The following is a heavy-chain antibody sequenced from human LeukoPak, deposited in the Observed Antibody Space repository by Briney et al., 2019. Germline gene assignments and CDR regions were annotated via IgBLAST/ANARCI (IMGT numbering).Heavy chain of an antibody. CDR3: ARLKYGDYGCDY. J-gene: IGHJ4*02. V-gene: IGHV5-51*01. CDR1: GYSFPSYW. CDR2: IYPGGSDT. Sequence: GESLKISCKGSGYSFPSYWIGWVRQVPGKGLEWMGLIYPGGSDTRYSPSFQGQVTISADKSISTAYLQWSSLKASDTATYYCARLKYGDYGCDYWGQGTLVTVSS. D-gene: IGHD4-17*01.